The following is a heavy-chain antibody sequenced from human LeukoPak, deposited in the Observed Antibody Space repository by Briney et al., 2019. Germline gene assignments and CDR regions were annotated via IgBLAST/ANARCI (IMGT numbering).Heavy chain of an antibody. CDR3: ARDLDGDDAFDI. Sequence: ASVKVSCKASGGTFSSYAISWVRQAPGQGLEWMGGIIPIFGTANYAQKFQGRVTMTRDMSTSTVYMELSSLRSEDTAVYYCARDLDGDDAFDIWGQGTMVTVSS. CDR2: IIPIFGTA. V-gene: IGHV1-69*05. J-gene: IGHJ3*02. D-gene: IGHD3/OR15-3a*01. CDR1: GGTFSSYA.